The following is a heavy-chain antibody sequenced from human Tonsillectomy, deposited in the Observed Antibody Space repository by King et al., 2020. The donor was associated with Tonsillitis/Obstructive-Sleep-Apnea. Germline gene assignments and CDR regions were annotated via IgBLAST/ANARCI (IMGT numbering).Heavy chain of an antibody. D-gene: IGHD3-3*01. CDR1: GFTFDDYT. CDR3: AKDIKPYDFWSGFLMDV. V-gene: IGHV3-43*01. J-gene: IGHJ6*04. Sequence: VQLVESGGVVVQPGGSLRHSCAASGFTFDDYTMHWVRQAPGEGLEWGSLISWEGGSTYYADSVKGRFTISRDNSKNSLYRQMKSLRTEDTALYYCAKDIKPYDFWSGFLMDVWGKGTTVTVSS. CDR2: ISWEGGST.